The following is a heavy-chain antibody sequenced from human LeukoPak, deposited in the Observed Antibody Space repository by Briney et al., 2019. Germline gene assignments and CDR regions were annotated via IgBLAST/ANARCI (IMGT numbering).Heavy chain of an antibody. D-gene: IGHD3-22*01. CDR1: GFTFSSYS. J-gene: IGHJ4*02. V-gene: IGHV3-48*04. Sequence: GGSLRLSCAASGFTFSSYSMNWVRQAPGKGLEWVSYISSSSSTIYYADSVKGRFTIPRDNAKNSLYLQMNSLRAEDTAVYYCARVQSPRRNYYYDSSGYSDLDYWGQGTLVTVSS. CDR3: ARVQSPRRNYYYDSSGYSDLDY. CDR2: ISSSSSTI.